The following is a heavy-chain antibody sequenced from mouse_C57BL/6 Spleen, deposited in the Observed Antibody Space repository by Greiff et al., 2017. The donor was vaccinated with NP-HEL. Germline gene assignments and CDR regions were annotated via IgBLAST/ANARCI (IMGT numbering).Heavy chain of an antibody. V-gene: IGHV1-42*01. CDR3: ARGLRYSY. J-gene: IGHJ2*01. D-gene: IGHD1-1*01. CDR1: GYSFTGYY. CDR2: INPSTGGT. Sequence: VQLQQSGPELVKPGASVKISCKASGYSFTGYYMNWVKQSPEKSLEWIGEINPSTGGTTYNQKFKAKATLTVDKSSSTAYMQLKSLTSEDSAVYYCARGLRYSYWGQGTTLTVSS.